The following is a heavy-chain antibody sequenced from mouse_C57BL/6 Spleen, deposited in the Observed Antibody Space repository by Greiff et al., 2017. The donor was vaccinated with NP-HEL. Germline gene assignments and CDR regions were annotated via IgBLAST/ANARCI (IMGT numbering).Heavy chain of an antibody. D-gene: IGHD1-1*01. V-gene: IGHV1-15*01. J-gene: IGHJ2*01. Sequence: VKLQESGAELVRPGASVTLSCKASGYTFTDYEMHWVKQTPVHGLEWIGAIDPETGGTAYNQKFKGKAILTADKSSSTAYMELRSLTSEDSSVYYCTRGGYYYGSSSFDDWGQGTTLTVSS. CDR1: GYTFTDYE. CDR2: IDPETGGT. CDR3: TRGGYYYGSSSFDD.